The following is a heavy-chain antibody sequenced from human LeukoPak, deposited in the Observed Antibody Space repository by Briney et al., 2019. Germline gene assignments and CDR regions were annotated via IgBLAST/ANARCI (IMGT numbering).Heavy chain of an antibody. J-gene: IGHJ5*02. CDR2: TYYRSKWYN. CDR3: ARSTTRYDYVWGSYPRSSKPNINWFDP. D-gene: IGHD3-16*02. Sequence: PSQTLSLTCAISGDSVSSNSAAWNWIRQSPSRGLEWLGRTYYRSKWYNDYAVSVKGRITINPDTSKNQFSLQLNSVTPEDTAMYYCARSTTRYDYVWGSYPRSSKPNINWFDPWGQGTLVTVSS. CDR1: GDSVSSNSAA. V-gene: IGHV6-1*01.